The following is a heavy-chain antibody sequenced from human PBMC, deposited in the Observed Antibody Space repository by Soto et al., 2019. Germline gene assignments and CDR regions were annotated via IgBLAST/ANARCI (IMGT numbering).Heavy chain of an antibody. D-gene: IGHD5-18*01. V-gene: IGHV4-38-2*02. CDR3: ARDPWGYPGPGFDY. J-gene: IGHJ4*02. CDR2: IYHSGST. CDR1: GYSISIGYY. Sequence: SETLSLTCAVSGYSISIGYYWGWIRQPPGKGLEWIGSIYHSGSTYYNPSLKSRVTISVDTSKNQFSLKLSSVTAADTAVYYCARDPWGYPGPGFDYWGQGTLVTVSS.